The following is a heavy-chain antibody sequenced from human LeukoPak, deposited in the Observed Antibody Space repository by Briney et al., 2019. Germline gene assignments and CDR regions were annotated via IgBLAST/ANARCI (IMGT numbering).Heavy chain of an antibody. CDR2: IWSDSAEI. D-gene: IGHD3-3*02. J-gene: IGHJ4*02. V-gene: IGHV3-21*01. CDR1: GFTFSSYG. CDR3: ARDFFHSDISRPFDY. Sequence: PGGSLRLSCAASGFTFSSYGMHWVRQAPGKGLEWVSSIWSDSAEIHYADSVKGRFTISRDNAKDSLYLQMNSLRAEDSAVYYCARDFFHSDISRPFDYWGQGTLVTVSS.